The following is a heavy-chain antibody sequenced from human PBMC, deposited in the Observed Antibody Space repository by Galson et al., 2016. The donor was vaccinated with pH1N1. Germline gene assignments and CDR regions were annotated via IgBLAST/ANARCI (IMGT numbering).Heavy chain of an antibody. CDR1: GFTFSRFW. V-gene: IGHV3-74*01. D-gene: IGHD2-21*01. CDR3: ARAIAQGDSY. J-gene: IGHJ4*02. CDR2: INTDGSTT. Sequence: SLRLSCAASGFTFSRFWMHWVRQAPGKGLVWVSHINTDGSTTDYADSVKGRFTISRDSAKNSLYLQMDSLRAEDTAIYYCARAIAQGDSYWGQGTLVTVSS.